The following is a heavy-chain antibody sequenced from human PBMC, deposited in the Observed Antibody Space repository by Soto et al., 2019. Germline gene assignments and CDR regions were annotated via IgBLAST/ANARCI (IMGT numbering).Heavy chain of an antibody. CDR1: RFTFSSYA. J-gene: IGHJ4*02. CDR3: AKGPHGTDD. V-gene: IGHV3-23*01. Sequence: PVGSLRLSCAASRFTFSSYAMSWVRQAPGKGLEWVSAISGSGGSTYYADSVKGRFTISRDNSKNTLFLQMNSLRAEDTAVYYCAKGPHGTDDWGQGTLVTVSS. CDR2: ISGSGGST.